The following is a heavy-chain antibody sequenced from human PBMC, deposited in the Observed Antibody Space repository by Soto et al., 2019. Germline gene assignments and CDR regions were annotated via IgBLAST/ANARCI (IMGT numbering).Heavy chain of an antibody. CDR2: IYHSGST. V-gene: IGHV4-4*02. J-gene: IGHJ6*02. D-gene: IGHD3-10*01. CDR1: GGSISSSNW. Sequence: SETLSLTCAVSGGSISSSNWWSWVRQPPGKGLEWIGEIYHSGSTNYNPSLKSRVTISVDKSKNQFSLKLSSVTAADTAVYYCARWGDYYGSGSYYPRYYYYGMDVWGQGTTVT. CDR3: ARWGDYYGSGSYYPRYYYYGMDV.